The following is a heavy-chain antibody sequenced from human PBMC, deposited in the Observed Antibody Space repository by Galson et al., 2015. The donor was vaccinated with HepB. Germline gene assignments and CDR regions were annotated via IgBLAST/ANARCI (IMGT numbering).Heavy chain of an antibody. Sequence: SLRLSCAASGFTFTSYWMHWVRQDPGKGLVWVSRINGDESEAYYADSVKGRFTVSRDSAKNTLYLQMNSLRVEDTAVYFCAGGGSGYGNFEYWGQGTLVTVSS. CDR1: GFTFTSYW. J-gene: IGHJ4*01. CDR3: AGGGSGYGNFEY. CDR2: INGDESEA. D-gene: IGHD6-19*01. V-gene: IGHV3-74*01.